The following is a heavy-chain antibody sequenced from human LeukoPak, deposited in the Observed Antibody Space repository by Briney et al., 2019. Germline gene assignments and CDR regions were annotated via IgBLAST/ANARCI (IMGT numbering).Heavy chain of an antibody. J-gene: IGHJ4*02. CDR2: IHQTGST. CDR3: ASSDYYRLDH. CDR1: GGSISSSHW. Sequence: SGTLSLTCAVSGGSISSSHWWSWVRQLPGKGLEWIGEIHQTGSTNYNPSLRSRGSISLDKAKNQFTLNLNSVTAADTAVYYCASSDYYRLDHWGQGILVTVSS. V-gene: IGHV4-4*02. D-gene: IGHD6-25*01.